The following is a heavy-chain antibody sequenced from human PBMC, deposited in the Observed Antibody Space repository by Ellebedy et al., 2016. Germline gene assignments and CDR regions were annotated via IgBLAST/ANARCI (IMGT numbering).Heavy chain of an antibody. CDR2: IKQDGSEK. CDR1: GFTFSSYW. V-gene: IGHV3-7*03. D-gene: IGHD5-12*01. CDR3: ARVDIVATITLNYYYGMDV. J-gene: IGHJ6*02. Sequence: GESLKISCAASGFTFSSYWMSWVRQAPGKGLEWVANIKQDGSEKYYVDSVKGRFTISRDNAKNSLYLQMNSLRAEDTAVYYCARVDIVATITLNYYYGMDVWGQGTTVTVSS.